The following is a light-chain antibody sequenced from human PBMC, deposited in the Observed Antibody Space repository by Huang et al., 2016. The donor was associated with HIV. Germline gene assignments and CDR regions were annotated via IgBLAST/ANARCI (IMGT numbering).Light chain of an antibody. J-gene: IGKJ4*01. CDR1: QSLRDTY. V-gene: IGKV3-20*01. Sequence: EVVLTQSPGTLSLSPGEKATLSCRASQSLRDTYLAWYQQRPGQRPRRLIYGASSRATGIPDRFSASGSGTDFTLTINRLEPQDFAVYFCLQYDRSPLTFGGGTRV. CDR3: LQYDRSPLT. CDR2: GAS.